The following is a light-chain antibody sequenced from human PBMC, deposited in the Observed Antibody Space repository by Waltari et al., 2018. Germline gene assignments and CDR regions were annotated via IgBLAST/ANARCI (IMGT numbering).Light chain of an antibody. Sequence: QAALTQPASVSASPGESITISCTPTSSDAGDFNSVSWYQQHPGKAPKFMLYDVSNRTSGVSHRFSGSKSGNTASLTISGLQAEDEAVYYCSSFTTISTLLFGGGTKLTAL. CDR2: DVS. J-gene: IGLJ2*01. CDR3: SSFTTISTLL. V-gene: IGLV2-14*03. CDR1: SSDAGDFNS.